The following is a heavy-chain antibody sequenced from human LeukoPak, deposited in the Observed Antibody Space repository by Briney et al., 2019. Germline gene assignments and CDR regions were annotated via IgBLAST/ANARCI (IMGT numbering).Heavy chain of an antibody. Sequence: TGGSLRLSCAASGITFSNYAMHWVRQAPGKGLEYVSSISSYGGSTSYANSVKGRFTISRDNSKNTLYLQMGSLRAEDMAVYYCARGVATILRELDYWGQGTLVTVSS. J-gene: IGHJ4*02. D-gene: IGHD5-24*01. CDR2: ISSYGGST. CDR1: GITFSNYA. CDR3: ARGVATILRELDY. V-gene: IGHV3-64*01.